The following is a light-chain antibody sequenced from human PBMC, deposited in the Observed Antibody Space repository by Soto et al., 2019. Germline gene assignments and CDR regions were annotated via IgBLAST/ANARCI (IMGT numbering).Light chain of an antibody. CDR3: QQYNFWSLFS. CDR1: QSVSSN. CDR2: GAS. J-gene: IGKJ2*01. Sequence: EIVMTQSPATLSVSPGERATLSCRASQSVSSNLAWYQQKPGQAPRLLIYGASTRATGIPARFSGSGSGTEFTLTISSLQSEDVAVYYCQQYNFWSLFSFAQGTKLEI. V-gene: IGKV3-15*01.